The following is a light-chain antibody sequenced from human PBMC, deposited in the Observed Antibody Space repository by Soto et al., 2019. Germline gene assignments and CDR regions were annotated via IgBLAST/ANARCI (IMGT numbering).Light chain of an antibody. V-gene: IGLV3-9*01. CDR3: QVWDSSTARV. Sequence: SYELTQPLSVAVALGQTARITCGGNNSGSKNVHWYQQKPGQAPVLVIYRDSNRPSGIPERFSGSNSGNTATLTISRAQAGDEAYYYCQVWDSSTARVFGGGTKLTVL. J-gene: IGLJ3*02. CDR1: NSGSKN. CDR2: RDS.